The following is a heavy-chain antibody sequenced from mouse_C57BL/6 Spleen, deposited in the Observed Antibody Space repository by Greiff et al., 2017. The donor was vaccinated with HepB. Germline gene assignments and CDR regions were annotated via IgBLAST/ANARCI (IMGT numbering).Heavy chain of an antibody. V-gene: IGHV14-3*01. D-gene: IGHD3-2*02. Sequence: EVQLQQSVAELVRPGASVKLSCTASGFHIKNTYMHWVKQRPEQGLEWIGRIDPANGNTKYAPKFQGKATITADTSSNTAYLQLSSLTSEDTAIYYWSRWGAQATSFDYWGQGTTLTVSS. CDR1: GFHIKNTY. CDR3: SRWGAQATSFDY. CDR2: IDPANGNT. J-gene: IGHJ2*01.